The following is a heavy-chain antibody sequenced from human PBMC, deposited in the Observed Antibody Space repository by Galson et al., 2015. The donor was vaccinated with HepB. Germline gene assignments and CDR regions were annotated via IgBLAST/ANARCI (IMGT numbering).Heavy chain of an antibody. CDR3: ARGPSNYYDILTGYPYYFDY. Sequence: SVKVSCKASGGTFSSYAISWVRQAPGQGLEWMGRIIPILGIANYAQKFQGRVTITADKSTSTAYMELSSLRSEDTAVYYCARGPSNYYDILTGYPYYFDYWGQGTLVTVSS. V-gene: IGHV1-69*04. CDR1: GGTFSSYA. J-gene: IGHJ4*02. D-gene: IGHD3-9*01. CDR2: IIPILGIA.